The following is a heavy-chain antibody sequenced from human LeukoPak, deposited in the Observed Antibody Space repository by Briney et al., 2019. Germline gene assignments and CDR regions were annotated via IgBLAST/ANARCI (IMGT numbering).Heavy chain of an antibody. D-gene: IGHD6-6*01. CDR1: GGSISSGSYY. Sequence: SRTLSLTCTVSGGSISSGSYYWSWIRQPAGKGLEWIGRIYTSGSTNYSPSLKSRVTISIDTSKNQFSLKLSSVTAADTAVYYCARNGEYSTSRYFDYWGQGTLVIVSS. J-gene: IGHJ4*02. CDR3: ARNGEYSTSRYFDY. V-gene: IGHV4-61*02. CDR2: IYTSGST.